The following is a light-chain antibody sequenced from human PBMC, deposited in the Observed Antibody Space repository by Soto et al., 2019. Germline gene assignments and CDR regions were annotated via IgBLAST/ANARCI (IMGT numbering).Light chain of an antibody. Sequence: EVVLTQSPGTLSLSPWEGATVSCRASQSVSSSNLAWYQQKAGQAPRLLIFGASSRATGIPDRFSGTGSGTDFTLTISRLEPDDFAVYYCQQYGDSPRTFGGGTKVEIK. CDR3: QQYGDSPRT. J-gene: IGKJ4*01. CDR2: GAS. V-gene: IGKV3-20*01. CDR1: QSVSSSN.